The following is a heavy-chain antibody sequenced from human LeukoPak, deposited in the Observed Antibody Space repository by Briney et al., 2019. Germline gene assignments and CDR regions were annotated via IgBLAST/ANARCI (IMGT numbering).Heavy chain of an antibody. CDR3: AMGLLGFGETPVPDY. CDR1: GYTFTSYY. J-gene: IGHJ4*02. Sequence: ASVKVSFKASGYTFTSYYMHWVRQAPGQGLEWMGIINPSGGSTSYAQKFQGRVTMTRDTSTSTVYMALSSLRSEATAVYYCAMGLLGFGETPVPDYWGQGTLVTVSS. CDR2: INPSGGST. D-gene: IGHD3-10*01. V-gene: IGHV1-46*01.